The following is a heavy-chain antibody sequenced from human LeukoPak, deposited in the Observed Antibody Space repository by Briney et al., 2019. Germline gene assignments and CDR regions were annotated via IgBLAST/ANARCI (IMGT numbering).Heavy chain of an antibody. CDR2: INPNSGGT. J-gene: IGHJ4*02. CDR3: ARHADGVVTATFDY. D-gene: IGHD2-21*02. CDR1: GYTFTGNY. Sequence: ASVKVSCKASGYTFTGNYMHWVRQAPGQGLEWMGWINPNSGGTNYAQKFQGRVTMTRDTSISTAYMELSRLRSDDTAVYYCARHADGVVTATFDYWGQGTLVTVSS. V-gene: IGHV1-2*02.